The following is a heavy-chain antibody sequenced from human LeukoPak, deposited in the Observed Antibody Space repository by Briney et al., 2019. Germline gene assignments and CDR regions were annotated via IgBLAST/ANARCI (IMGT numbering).Heavy chain of an antibody. J-gene: IGHJ4*02. CDR1: GYTFTGCY. D-gene: IGHD2-15*01. CDR2: INPNSGGT. CDR3: ARVVTCSGGSCYSHFDY. V-gene: IGHV1-2*02. Sequence: ASVKVSCKASGYTFTGCYMHWVRQAPGQGLEWMGWINPNSGGTNYAQKFQGRVTMTRDKSISTAYMELSRLRSDDTAVYYCARVVTCSGGSCYSHFDYWGQGTLVTVSS.